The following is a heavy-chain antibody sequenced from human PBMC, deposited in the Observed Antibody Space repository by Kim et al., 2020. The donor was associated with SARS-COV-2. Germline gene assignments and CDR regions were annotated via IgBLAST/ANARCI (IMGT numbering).Heavy chain of an antibody. CDR3: AREPDYGDYGSYFDY. D-gene: IGHD4-17*01. J-gene: IGHJ4*02. Sequence: QKFQGRVTITADKSTSTAYMELSSLRSEDTAVYYCAREPDYGDYGSYFDYWGQGTLVTVSS. V-gene: IGHV1-69*04.